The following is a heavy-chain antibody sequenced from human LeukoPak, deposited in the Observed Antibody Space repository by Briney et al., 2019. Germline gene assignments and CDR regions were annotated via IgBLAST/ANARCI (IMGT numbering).Heavy chain of an antibody. D-gene: IGHD3-22*01. CDR3: ARESGYLPYYYYYMDV. J-gene: IGHJ6*03. CDR1: GFTFSSYA. V-gene: IGHV3-64*01. Sequence: PGGSLRLSCAASGFTFSSYAMHWVRQAPGKGLEYVSAISSNGGSTYYANSVKGRFTISRDNSKNTLYLQMGSLRAEDMAVYYCARESGYLPYYYYYMDVWGKGTTVTISS. CDR2: ISSNGGST.